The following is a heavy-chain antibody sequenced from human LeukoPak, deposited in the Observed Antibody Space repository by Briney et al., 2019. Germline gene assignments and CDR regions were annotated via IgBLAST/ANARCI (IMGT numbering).Heavy chain of an antibody. Sequence: GGSLRLSCAASGFTFDDYGMSWVRQAPGKGLEWVSGINWNGGSTGYADSVKGRFTISRDNAKNSPYLQMNSLRAEDTALYYCARDFDPGLAAAGPYFDYWGQGTLVTVSS. CDR2: INWNGGST. D-gene: IGHD6-13*01. V-gene: IGHV3-20*04. CDR1: GFTFDDYG. CDR3: ARDFDPGLAAAGPYFDY. J-gene: IGHJ4*02.